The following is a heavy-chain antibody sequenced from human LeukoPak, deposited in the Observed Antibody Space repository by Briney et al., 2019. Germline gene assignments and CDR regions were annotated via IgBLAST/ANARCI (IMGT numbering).Heavy chain of an antibody. J-gene: IGHJ4*02. D-gene: IGHD3-22*01. CDR2: MNPNSGNT. CDR1: GYTFTSYD. V-gene: IGHV1-8*03. Sequence: ASVKVSCKASGYTFTSYDINWVRQATGQGLEWMGWMNPNSGNTGYAQKFQGRVTITRNTSISTAYMGLSSLRSEDTAVYYCARGRVKKGYYYDSSGLDYWGQGTLVTVSS. CDR3: ARGRVKKGYYYDSSGLDY.